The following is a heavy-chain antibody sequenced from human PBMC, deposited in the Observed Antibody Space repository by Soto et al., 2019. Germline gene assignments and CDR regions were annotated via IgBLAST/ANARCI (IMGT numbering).Heavy chain of an antibody. CDR1: GFTFSSYG. CDR3: AKARLRFLEWSWRHYYGMDV. CDR2: ISYDGSNK. V-gene: IGHV3-30*18. J-gene: IGHJ6*02. D-gene: IGHD3-3*01. Sequence: PGGSLRLSCAASGFTFSSYGMHWVRQAPGKGLEWVAVISYDGSNKYYADSVKGRFTISRDNSKNTLYLQMNSLRAEDTAVYYCAKARLRFLEWSWRHYYGMDVWGQGTTVTVSS.